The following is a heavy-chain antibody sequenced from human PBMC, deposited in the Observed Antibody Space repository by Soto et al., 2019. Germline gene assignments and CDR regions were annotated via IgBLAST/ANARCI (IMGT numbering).Heavy chain of an antibody. J-gene: IGHJ4*02. CDR3: ATDRGAYCGYECSTFDY. D-gene: IGHD2-21*01. CDR2: ISYDGSNK. CDR1: GFTFSSYA. V-gene: IGHV3-30-3*01. Sequence: QVQLVESGGGVVQPGRSLRLSCAASGFTFSSYAMHWVRQAPGKGLEWVAVISYDGSNKYYEDSVKGRFTISRDNSKNKLYQQMISLRAADTAVYYCATDRGAYCGYECSTFDYWGQGTLVTVSS.